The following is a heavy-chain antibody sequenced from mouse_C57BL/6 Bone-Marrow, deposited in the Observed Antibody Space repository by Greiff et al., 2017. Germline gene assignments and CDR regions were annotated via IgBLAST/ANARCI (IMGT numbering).Heavy chain of an antibody. CDR2: IYPSDSET. CDR1: GYTFTSYW. Sequence: QVQLQQPGAELVRPGSSVKLSCKASGYTFTSYWMDWVKQRPGQGLEWIGNIYPSDSETHYNQKFKDKATLTVDKSSSTAYMQLSSLTSEDSAFYYCARRGIYYYGSSYLDYWGQGTTLTVSS. J-gene: IGHJ2*01. CDR3: ARRGIYYYGSSYLDY. V-gene: IGHV1-61*01. D-gene: IGHD1-1*01.